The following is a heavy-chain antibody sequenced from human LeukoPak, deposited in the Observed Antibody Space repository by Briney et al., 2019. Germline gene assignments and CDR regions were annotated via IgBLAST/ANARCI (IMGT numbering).Heavy chain of an antibody. V-gene: IGHV3-23*01. CDR3: AKDRGYYVDTGTINF. J-gene: IGHJ4*02. D-gene: IGHD3-22*01. CDR1: GLSFGAHA. Sequence: GGSLRLSCAASGLSFGAHAMHWVRQAPGMGLEWVSGVGGGGQRTHYAGSVKGRFTISRDNSKNTLYLQMNSLRAEDTAIYYCAKDRGYYVDTGTINFWGQGTLVTVSS. CDR2: VGGGGQRT.